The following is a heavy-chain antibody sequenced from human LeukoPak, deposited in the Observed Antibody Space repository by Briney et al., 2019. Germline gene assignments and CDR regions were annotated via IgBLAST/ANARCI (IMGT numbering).Heavy chain of an antibody. V-gene: IGHV4-59*01. CDR1: GGSISSYY. D-gene: IGHD3-9*01. J-gene: IGHJ6*03. CDR3: ARDGRGASYDILTGYLKGYYYYMDV. Sequence: SETLSLTCTVSGGSISSYYWSWIRQPPGKGLEWIGYIYYSGSTNYNPSLKSRVTISVDTSKNQFSLKLSSVTAADTAVYYCARDGRGASYDILTGYLKGYYYYMDVWGKGTTVTISS. CDR2: IYYSGST.